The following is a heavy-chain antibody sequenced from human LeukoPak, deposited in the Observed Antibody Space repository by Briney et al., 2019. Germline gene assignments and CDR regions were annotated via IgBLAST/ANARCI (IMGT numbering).Heavy chain of an antibody. Sequence: PGGSLRLSCAASGFTFSSYAMSWVRQAPGKGLEWVSATSGSGGSTYYADSVKGRFTISRDNSKNTLYLQMNSLRAEDTAVYYCAKDIITIFGVATSIWDAFDIWGQGTMVTVSS. J-gene: IGHJ3*02. CDR3: AKDIITIFGVATSIWDAFDI. CDR1: GFTFSSYA. D-gene: IGHD3-3*01. CDR2: TSGSGGST. V-gene: IGHV3-23*01.